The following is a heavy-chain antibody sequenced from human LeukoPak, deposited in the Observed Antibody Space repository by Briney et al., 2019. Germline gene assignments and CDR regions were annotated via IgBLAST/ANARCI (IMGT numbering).Heavy chain of an antibody. D-gene: IGHD3-22*01. CDR1: GFTFRDYY. V-gene: IGHV3-11*05. CDR3: ARDAYYDSSGFLRVFDY. J-gene: IGHJ4*02. CDR2: ISSGGTYT. Sequence: GGFLRLSCAASGFTFRDYYMSWIRQAPGKGLEWISYISSGGTYTKYADSVKGRFTISRDDAETSLYLEMNSLRAEDTAVYYCARDAYYDSSGFLRVFDYWGQGTLVTVSS.